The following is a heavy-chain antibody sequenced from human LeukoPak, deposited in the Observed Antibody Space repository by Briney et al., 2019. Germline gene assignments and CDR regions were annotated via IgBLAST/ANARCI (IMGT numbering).Heavy chain of an antibody. CDR3: ARAVTTVTRGGLVFDY. D-gene: IGHD4-17*01. Sequence: GGSLRLSCAASGFTFSSYSMNWVRQSPGKGLEWVSYISGSSNTIYYADSVKGRFTISRDNAKNALYLQMNSLRDEDTAVYYCARAVTTVTRGGLVFDYWGQGTLVTVSS. CDR1: GFTFSSYS. CDR2: ISGSSNTI. J-gene: IGHJ4*02. V-gene: IGHV3-48*02.